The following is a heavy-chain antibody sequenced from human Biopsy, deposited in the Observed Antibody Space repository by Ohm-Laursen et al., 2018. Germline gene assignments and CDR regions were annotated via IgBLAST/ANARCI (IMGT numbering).Heavy chain of an antibody. D-gene: IGHD4-11*01. J-gene: IGHJ6*02. Sequence: GTLSLTCNVSGGDINNYYWSWIRQPTGKGLEWIGRIYPGGSTNYNPSLKSRVTMSVDTSRNQVSLTLSSVTAADTAVYYCARDSGILNYGNFKYYHYYGMDVWGQGTKVTVSS. CDR3: ARDSGILNYGNFKYYHYYGMDV. CDR1: GGDINNYY. V-gene: IGHV4-4*07. CDR2: IYPGGST.